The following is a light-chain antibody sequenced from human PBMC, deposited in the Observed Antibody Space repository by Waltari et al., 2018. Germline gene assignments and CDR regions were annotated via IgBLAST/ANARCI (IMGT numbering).Light chain of an antibody. CDR1: SSDVGAYNY. V-gene: IGLV2-14*01. Sequence: QSALTQPASVSGSPGQSITISCTGTSSDVGAYNYVSWYQQYPGKAPELMIYEVSRRPSGVSHRFSGAKSGNPACRTIAGRQAEDEADYYGSSVTGSDSHVFGTGTKVTVL. CDR3: SSVTGSDSHV. CDR2: EVS. J-gene: IGLJ1*01.